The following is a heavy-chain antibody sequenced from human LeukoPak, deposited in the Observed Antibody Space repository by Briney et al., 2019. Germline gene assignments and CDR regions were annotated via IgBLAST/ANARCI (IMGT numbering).Heavy chain of an antibody. CDR2: ISAYNGNT. CDR3: ARDNLHYDILTGYYKEPGYYYYYGMDV. CDR1: GYTFTSYG. Sequence: ASVKVSRKASGYTFTSYGISWVRQAPGQGLEWMGWISAYNGNTNYAQKLQGRVTMTTDTSTSTAYMELRSLRSDDTAVYYCARDNLHYDILTGYYKEPGYYYYYGMDVWGQGTTVTVSS. V-gene: IGHV1-18*01. J-gene: IGHJ6*02. D-gene: IGHD3-9*01.